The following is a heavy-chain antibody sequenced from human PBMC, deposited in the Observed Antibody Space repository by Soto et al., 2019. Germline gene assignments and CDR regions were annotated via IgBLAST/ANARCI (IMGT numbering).Heavy chain of an antibody. D-gene: IGHD2-15*01. J-gene: IGHJ6*02. CDR3: ARNDEIDKLLNGRGA. Sequence: SETLSLTCTVSGGSIIGYYWSWIRQPPGGGLEWIGYIFYRGNTLYTPSLKSRLTISVETSRNQFSLRLRSVTAADTDVYYCARNDEIDKLLNGRGAWGPGTPVTVSS. CDR2: IFYRGNT. CDR1: GGSIIGYY. V-gene: IGHV4-59*01.